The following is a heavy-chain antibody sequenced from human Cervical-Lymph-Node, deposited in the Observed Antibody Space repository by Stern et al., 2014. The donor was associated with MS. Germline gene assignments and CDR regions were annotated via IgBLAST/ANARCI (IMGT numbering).Heavy chain of an antibody. CDR2: SDPGDSDT. CDR1: GYTFTNYW. CDR3: ARRGADSPIFTPFDY. V-gene: IGHV5-51*01. J-gene: IGHJ4*02. Sequence: EVQLVESGAEVKKPGASLKISCKSSGYTFTNYWIGWVRQMPGKGLEWMGVSDPGDSDTSYSTAFEGQVTISAHTCIHTAYLQLSSLRASDTAIYFCARRGADSPIFTPFDYWGQGTLLTVSS.